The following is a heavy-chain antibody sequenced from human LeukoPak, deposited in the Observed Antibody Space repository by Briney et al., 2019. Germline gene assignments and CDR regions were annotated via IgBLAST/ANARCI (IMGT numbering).Heavy chain of an antibody. CDR3: ARGVYWSLDY. CDR1: GFIFNTNG. D-gene: IGHD1-1*01. J-gene: IGHJ4*02. Sequence: QSGGSLRLSCAISGFIFNTNGMNWVRQSPGKGLEWLATIAGGDESTYYADSVKGRFAISRDNSKNTVLLHMNSLRVEDTAVYYCARGVYWSLDYWGQGTPVTVSS. CDR2: IAGGDEST. V-gene: IGHV3-23*01.